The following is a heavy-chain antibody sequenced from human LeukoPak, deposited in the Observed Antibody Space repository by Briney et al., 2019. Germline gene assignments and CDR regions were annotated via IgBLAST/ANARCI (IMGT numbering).Heavy chain of an antibody. CDR1: GGSFSGYY. CDR3: ARGDGSFDL. CDR2: INHSGST. J-gene: IGHJ2*01. Sequence: PSETLSHTCAVYGGSFSGYYWSWIRQPPGKGLEWIGEINHSGSTNYNPSLKSRVTISVDTSKNQFSLKLSSVTAADTAVYYCARGDGSFDLWGRGTLVTVSS. D-gene: IGHD5-24*01. V-gene: IGHV4-34*01.